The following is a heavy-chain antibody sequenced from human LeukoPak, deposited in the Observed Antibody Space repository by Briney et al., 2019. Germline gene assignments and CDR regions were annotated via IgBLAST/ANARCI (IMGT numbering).Heavy chain of an antibody. Sequence: SETLSLTCTVSGGSISSYYWSWIRQPPGKGLEWIGCIYYSGSTNYNPSLKSRVTISVDTSKNQFSLKLSSVTAADTAVYYCARVCSGAYYYYGMDVWGQGTTVTVSS. D-gene: IGHD2-15*01. CDR1: GGSISSYY. J-gene: IGHJ6*02. V-gene: IGHV4-59*01. CDR2: IYYSGST. CDR3: ARVCSGAYYYYGMDV.